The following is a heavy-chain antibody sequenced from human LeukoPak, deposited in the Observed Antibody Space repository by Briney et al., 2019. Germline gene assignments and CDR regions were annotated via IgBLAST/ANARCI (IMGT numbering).Heavy chain of an antibody. CDR1: GFTFSSYS. J-gene: IGHJ4*02. CDR2: ISSSSSTI. CDR3: AREWGLESSGYYYAY. Sequence: GGSLRLSCAASGFTFSSYSMNWVRQAPGKGLEWVSYISSSSSTIYYADSVKGRFTISRDNAKNSLYLQMNSLRSEDTAVYYCAREWGLESSGYYYAYWGQGTLVTVSS. D-gene: IGHD3-22*01. V-gene: IGHV3-48*01.